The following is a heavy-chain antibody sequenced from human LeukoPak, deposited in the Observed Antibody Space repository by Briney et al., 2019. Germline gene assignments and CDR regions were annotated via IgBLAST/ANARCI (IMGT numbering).Heavy chain of an antibody. CDR3: ARRGDSSGYYCDYYYYYMDV. CDR1: GGSISSYY. CDR2: IYTSGST. Sequence: SETLSLTCTVSGGSISSYYWSWIRQPPGKGLEWIGYIYTSGSTNYNPSLKSRVTISVDTSKNQFSLKLSSVTAADTAVYYCARRGDSSGYYCDYYYYYMDVWGKGTTVTVSS. V-gene: IGHV4-4*09. J-gene: IGHJ6*03. D-gene: IGHD3-22*01.